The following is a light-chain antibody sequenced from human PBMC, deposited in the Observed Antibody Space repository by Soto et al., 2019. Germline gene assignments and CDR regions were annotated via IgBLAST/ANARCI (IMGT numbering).Light chain of an antibody. CDR3: QQYNTYST. J-gene: IGKJ5*01. V-gene: IGKV1-5*01. CDR1: QSISRW. CDR2: DAS. Sequence: DIQMTQSPSTLSASVGYRVTITCRASQSISRWLAWYQQKPGKAPKLLIHDASTLESGVPSRFSGSESGTEFILTISGLQPDDFATYYCQQYNTYSTFGQGTRLEIK.